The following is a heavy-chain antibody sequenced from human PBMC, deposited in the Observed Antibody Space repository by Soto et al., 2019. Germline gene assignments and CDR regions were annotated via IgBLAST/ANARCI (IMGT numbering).Heavy chain of an antibody. Sequence: QVQLVQSGAEVKKPGSSVKVSCKASGGTFSSYAISWVRQAPGQGLEWRGGIIPIFGTANYAQKFQGRGTITADKSTSTAYMGLSSLRSEDTAVYYCARDWTGTWGDAFDIWGQGTMVTVSS. D-gene: IGHD2-8*02. J-gene: IGHJ3*02. CDR2: IIPIFGTA. V-gene: IGHV1-69*06. CDR1: GGTFSSYA. CDR3: ARDWTGTWGDAFDI.